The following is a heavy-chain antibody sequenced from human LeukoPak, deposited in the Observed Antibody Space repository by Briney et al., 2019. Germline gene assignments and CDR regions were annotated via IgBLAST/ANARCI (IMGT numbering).Heavy chain of an antibody. Sequence: SQTLSLTCAISGDSVSSNSAAWNWIRQSPSRGLEWLGRTYYRSKWYNDYAVSMRSRVSINPDTSKNQFSLQLNSVTSEDTAVYYCARGYSSGIDYWGQGTLVTVSS. CDR1: GDSVSSNSAA. CDR3: ARGYSSGIDY. V-gene: IGHV6-1*01. CDR2: TYYRSKWYN. D-gene: IGHD6-19*01. J-gene: IGHJ4*02.